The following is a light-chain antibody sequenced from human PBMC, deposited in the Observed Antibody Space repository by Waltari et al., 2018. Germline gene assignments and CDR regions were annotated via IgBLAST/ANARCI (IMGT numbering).Light chain of an antibody. J-gene: IGKJ4*01. Sequence: IVMTQSPDSLAVSLGERPTINCKSSQTGLYSSNNKNYLAWYQQKPRQPPKLLIYWASTRESGVPDRFSGSGSGTDFTLTISSLQAEDVAVYYCQQYYNTPLTFGGGTKVEIK. CDR2: WAS. CDR1: QTGLYSSNNKNY. V-gene: IGKV4-1*01. CDR3: QQYYNTPLT.